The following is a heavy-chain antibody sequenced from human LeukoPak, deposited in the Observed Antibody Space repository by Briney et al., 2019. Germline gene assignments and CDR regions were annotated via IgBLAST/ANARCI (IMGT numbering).Heavy chain of an antibody. V-gene: IGHV3-48*03. CDR2: ISSSGSTI. D-gene: IGHD3-22*01. CDR3: ARDRQKYYYDSSGYYD. CDR1: GFTFSSYE. Sequence: GGSLRLSCAASGFTFSSYEMNWVRQAPGKGLEWVSYISSSGSTIYYADSVKGRFTISRDNAKNSLYLQMNSLRAEDTAVYYCARDRQKYYYDSSGYYDWGQGTLVTVSS. J-gene: IGHJ4*02.